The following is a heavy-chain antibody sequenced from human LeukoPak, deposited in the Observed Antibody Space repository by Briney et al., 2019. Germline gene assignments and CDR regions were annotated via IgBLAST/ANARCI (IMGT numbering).Heavy chain of an antibody. J-gene: IGHJ4*02. V-gene: IGHV3-21*04. D-gene: IGHD3-22*01. CDR2: ISSSSSYI. CDR3: AKVYYDSSGSPYFDY. Sequence: GGSLRLSCAASGFTFSSYSMNWVRQAPGKGLAWVSSISSSSSYIFYADSVKGRFTISRDNAKNSLYLQMNSLRAEDTAVYYCAKVYYDSSGSPYFDYWGQGTLVTVSS. CDR1: GFTFSSYS.